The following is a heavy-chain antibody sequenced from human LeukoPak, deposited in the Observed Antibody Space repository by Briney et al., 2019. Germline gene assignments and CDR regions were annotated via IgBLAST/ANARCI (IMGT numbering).Heavy chain of an antibody. V-gene: IGHV5-51*01. CDR1: GYSFTSYW. J-gene: IGHJ4*02. CDR2: IYPGDSDT. CDR3: ARHSPHTYYDFWSGYYNFDY. Sequence: GESLKISCKGSGYSFTSYWIGWVRQMPGKGLEWMGIIYPGDSDTRYSPSFQGQVTISADKSISTAYLQWSSLKASDTAMYYCARHSPHTYYDFWSGYYNFDYWAREPWSPSPQ. D-gene: IGHD3-3*01.